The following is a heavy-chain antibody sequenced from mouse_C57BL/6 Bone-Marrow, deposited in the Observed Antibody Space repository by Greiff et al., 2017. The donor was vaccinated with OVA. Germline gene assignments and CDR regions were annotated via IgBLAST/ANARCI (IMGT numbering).Heavy chain of an antibody. V-gene: IGHV1-72*01. CDR3: ARDRPWFAY. J-gene: IGHJ3*01. CDR1: GYTFTSYC. CDR2: IDPKGGGT. Sequence: QVHVKQSGAELVKPGASVKLSCKASGYTFTSYCMHWVKQRPGRGLEWIGRIDPKGGGTKYNEKFKSKATLTVDKPSSTAYMQLSSLTSEDSAVYDGARDRPWFAYWGQGTLVTVSA.